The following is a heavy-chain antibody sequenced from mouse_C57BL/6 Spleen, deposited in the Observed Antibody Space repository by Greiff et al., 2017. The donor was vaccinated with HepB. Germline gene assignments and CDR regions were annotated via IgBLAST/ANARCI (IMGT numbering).Heavy chain of an antibody. CDR1: GYTFTSYG. J-gene: IGHJ1*03. CDR3: AREEGGYFDV. CDR2: IYPRSGNT. V-gene: IGHV1-81*01. Sequence: QVQLKESGAELARPGASVKLSCKASGYTFTSYGISWVKQRTGQGLEWIGEIYPRSGNTYYNEKFKGKATLTADKSSSTAYMELRSLTSEDSAVYFCAREEGGYFDVWGTGTTVTVSS.